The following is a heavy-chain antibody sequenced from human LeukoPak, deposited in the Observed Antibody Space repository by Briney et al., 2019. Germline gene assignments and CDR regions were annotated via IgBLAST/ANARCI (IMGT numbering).Heavy chain of an antibody. CDR3: AAYDSAPKGAFDI. D-gene: IGHD3-16*01. V-gene: IGHV4-39*01. Sequence: KPSQTLSLTCTVSGGSIISSSYYWGWIRQPPGKGLEWVGSIYYSGSTYYNPSLKSRVTISVDTSKNQFSLKLSSVTAADTAVYYCAAYDSAPKGAFDIWGQGTMVTVSS. J-gene: IGHJ3*02. CDR1: GGSIISSSYY. CDR2: IYYSGST.